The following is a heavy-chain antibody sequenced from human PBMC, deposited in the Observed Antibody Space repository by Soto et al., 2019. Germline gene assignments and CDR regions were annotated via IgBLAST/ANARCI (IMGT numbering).Heavy chain of an antibody. CDR1: GYTFTGYY. J-gene: IGHJ6*02. CDR2: INPNSGGT. Sequence: ASVKVSCKASGYTFTGYYMHWVRQAPGQGLEWMGWINPNSGGTNYAQKFQGRVTMTRDTSISTAYMELSRLRSDDTAVYYCARSPRYCSSTSRYRYYYYGMDVWGQGTTVTVSS. V-gene: IGHV1-2*02. CDR3: ARSPRYCSSTSRYRYYYYGMDV. D-gene: IGHD2-2*02.